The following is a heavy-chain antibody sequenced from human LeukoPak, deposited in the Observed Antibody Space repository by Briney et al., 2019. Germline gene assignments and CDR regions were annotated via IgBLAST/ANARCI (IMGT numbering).Heavy chain of an antibody. CDR3: ARDRYDYVWGSYRYKYYFDY. Sequence: GGSLRLSCAASGFTFSDYYMSWIRQAPGKGLEWVSYISSSGSTIYYADSVKGRFTISRDNAKNSLYLQMNSLRAEDTAVYYCARDRYDYVWGSYRYKYYFDYWGQGTLVTVSS. V-gene: IGHV3-11*01. D-gene: IGHD3-16*02. CDR1: GFTFSDYY. CDR2: ISSSGSTI. J-gene: IGHJ4*02.